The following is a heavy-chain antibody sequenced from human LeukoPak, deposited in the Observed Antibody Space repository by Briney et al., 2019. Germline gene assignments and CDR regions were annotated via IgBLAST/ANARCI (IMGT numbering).Heavy chain of an antibody. CDR1: GFTFSSYA. CDR2: ISGSGGSK. J-gene: IGHJ6*02. Sequence: PGGSLRLSCAASGFTFSSYAMSWVRQAPGKGLEWVSAISGSGGSKYYADSVKGRFTISRDNSKNTLYLQMNSLRAEDTAVYYCAKGGYYDILTGYYYYGMDVWGQGTTVTVSS. V-gene: IGHV3-23*01. D-gene: IGHD3-9*01. CDR3: AKGGYYDILTGYYYYGMDV.